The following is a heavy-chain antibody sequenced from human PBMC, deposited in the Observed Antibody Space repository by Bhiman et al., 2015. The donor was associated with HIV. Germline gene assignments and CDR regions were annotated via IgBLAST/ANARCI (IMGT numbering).Heavy chain of an antibody. CDR2: IIGSGVST. CDR1: GFTFSSYW. CDR3: AKHPARYCTSTSCSNLDY. Sequence: EVQLVESGGDLVQPGGSLRLSCAASGFTFSSYWMSWVRQAPGKGLEWVSTIIGSGVSTYYVGSVKGRFTISRDNSKNTLFLQMNSLRVEDAAVYYCAKHPARYCTSTSCSNLDYWGQGTLVTVSS. J-gene: IGHJ4*02. V-gene: IGHV3-23*04. D-gene: IGHD2-2*01.